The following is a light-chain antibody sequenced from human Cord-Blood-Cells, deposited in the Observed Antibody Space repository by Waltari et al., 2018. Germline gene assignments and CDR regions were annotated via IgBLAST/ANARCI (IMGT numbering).Light chain of an antibody. CDR1: QSVSSSY. CDR3: QQYGSSPNT. J-gene: IGKJ3*01. CDR2: GAS. V-gene: IGKV3-20*01. Sequence: DIVLTQSPGTLSLSPGESATLSCRASQSVSSSYLAWYQQKPGQAPRLLIYGASSRATGIPDRFSGSGSGTDFTLTISRLEPEDFAVYYCQQYGSSPNTFGPGTKVDIK.